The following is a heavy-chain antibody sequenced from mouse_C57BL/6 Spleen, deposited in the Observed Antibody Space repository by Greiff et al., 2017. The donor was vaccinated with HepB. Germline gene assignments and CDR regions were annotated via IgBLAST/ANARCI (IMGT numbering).Heavy chain of an antibody. Sequence: QVQLQQPGAELVMPGASVKLSCKASGYTFTSYWVHWVKQRPRQGLEWIGEIDSSDSYTNYNQKFKGKSTLTVDKSSSTAYMQLIGLTSEDSAVYYGARSFYDYDGADWGQGTLVTVSA. J-gene: IGHJ3*01. CDR2: IDSSDSYT. CDR3: ARSFYDYDGAD. D-gene: IGHD2-4*01. V-gene: IGHV1-69*01. CDR1: GYTFTSYW.